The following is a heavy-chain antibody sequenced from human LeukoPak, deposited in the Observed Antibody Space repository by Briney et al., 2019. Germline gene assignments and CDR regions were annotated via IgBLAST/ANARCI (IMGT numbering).Heavy chain of an antibody. J-gene: IGHJ4*02. CDR3: ARARNDYGDYFFDY. CDR2: ISSNGGST. Sequence: GGSLRLSCAASGFTISYNYMSWVRQAPGKGLEYVSAISSNGGSTYYANSVKGRFTISRDNSKNTLYLQMGSLRAEDMAVYYCARARNDYGDYFFDYWGQGTLVTVSS. D-gene: IGHD4-17*01. CDR1: GFTISYNY. V-gene: IGHV3-64*01.